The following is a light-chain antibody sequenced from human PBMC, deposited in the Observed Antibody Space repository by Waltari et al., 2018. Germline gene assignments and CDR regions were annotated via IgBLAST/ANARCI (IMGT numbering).Light chain of an antibody. CDR2: GAS. Sequence: EIVMTQSPATLSVSPGERATLSCRASQSVSSNLAWYQQKPGQAPRLLIYGASTRATGIPARFSGSGSGTEFTLTISSMQSEDFAVYYCQQHNNWPRWTFGQGTEVEIK. CDR1: QSVSSN. J-gene: IGKJ1*01. CDR3: QQHNNWPRWT. V-gene: IGKV3-15*01.